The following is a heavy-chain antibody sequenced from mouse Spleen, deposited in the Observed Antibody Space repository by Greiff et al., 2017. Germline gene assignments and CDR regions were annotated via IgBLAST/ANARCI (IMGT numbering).Heavy chain of an antibody. V-gene: IGHV5-9-3*01. J-gene: IGHJ4*01. D-gene: IGHD1-1*01. CDR1: GFTFSSYA. CDR2: ISSGGSYT. CDR3: ARHRTTVVEDAMDY. Sequence: EVQGVESGGGLVKPGGSLKLSCAASGFTFSSYAMSWVRQTPEKRLEWVATISSGGSYTYYPDSVKGRFTISRDNAKNTLYLRMSSLRSEDTAMYYCARHRTTVVEDAMDYWGQGTSVTVSS.